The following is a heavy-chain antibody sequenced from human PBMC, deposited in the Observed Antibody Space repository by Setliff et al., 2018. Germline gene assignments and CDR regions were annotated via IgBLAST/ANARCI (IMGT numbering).Heavy chain of an antibody. CDR3: AKDHSYMDV. V-gene: IGHV3-7*03. CDR1: GFTFSSYW. Sequence: GGSLRLSCAASGFTFSSYWMSWVRQAPGKGLEWVANIKQDGSEKYYVDSVKGRFAISRDNSKNTLYLQMNSLRAEDTAVYYCAKDHSYMDVWGKGTTVTVSS. J-gene: IGHJ6*03. CDR2: IKQDGSEK.